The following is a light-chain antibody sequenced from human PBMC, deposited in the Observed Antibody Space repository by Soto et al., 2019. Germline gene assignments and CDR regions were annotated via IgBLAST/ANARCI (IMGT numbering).Light chain of an antibody. CDR3: QQSGA. V-gene: IGKV1-39*01. J-gene: IGKJ2*01. CDR2: AAS. Sequence: DIQMTQSPSSLYPSVGDRVTITSRASKSIGSYVNWYQQKPGKAPKLLIYAASSLQSGVPSRFSGGGSGTDFTLTISSLQPEDFATYYCQQSGAFGQGTKLEIK. CDR1: KSIGSY.